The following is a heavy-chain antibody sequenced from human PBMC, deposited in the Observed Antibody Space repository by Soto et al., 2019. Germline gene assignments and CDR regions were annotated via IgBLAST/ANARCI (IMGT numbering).Heavy chain of an antibody. J-gene: IGHJ4*02. Sequence: EVQLVESGEGLVQPGGSLRLSCAASGFTFSSYNIHWIRQAPGKGLEFVSAISRSGDRTYYADSVKGRFTITRDNSKNTVWLQMGSLRAEDMAVCYCARARCSSGQCYYFDYWGRGALVSVSS. CDR2: ISRSGDRT. CDR3: ARARCSSGQCYYFDY. D-gene: IGHD2-15*01. V-gene: IGHV3-64*02. CDR1: GFTFSSYN.